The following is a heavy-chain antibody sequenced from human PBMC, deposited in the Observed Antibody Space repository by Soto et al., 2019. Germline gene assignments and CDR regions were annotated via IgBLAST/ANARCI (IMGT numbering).Heavy chain of an antibody. V-gene: IGHV3-23*01. CDR2: IDGSGAAT. CDR3: AKGGSGSNPNYFDY. J-gene: IGHJ4*02. Sequence: PGRALRLTWAACALTFGIYPMRWVRQAPRKGLEWVSGIDGSGAATAHAESVKCRVSIARDNSKNILYLQMNHLRVEYTAVYYCAKGGSGSNPNYFDYWGPGTLVAVSS. D-gene: IGHD1-26*01. CDR1: ALTFGIYP.